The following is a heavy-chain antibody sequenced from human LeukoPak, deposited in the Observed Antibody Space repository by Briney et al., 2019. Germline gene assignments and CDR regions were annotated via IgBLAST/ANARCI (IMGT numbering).Heavy chain of an antibody. V-gene: IGHV4-4*09. D-gene: IGHD3-3*01. J-gene: IGHJ5*02. CDR1: GRSLSSFY. CDR2: ISTGGSH. Sequence: SETLSLTYTFSGRSLSSFYWSWIRQPPGKGRVWIGYISTGGSHNYCPARTSRVTISVDTSKNQTSLKLRSVTAADTAVYYCARSQYYDCWSGYYGEGNLNWCYPWGQGTLVTVSS. CDR3: ARSQYYDCWSGYYGEGNLNWCYP.